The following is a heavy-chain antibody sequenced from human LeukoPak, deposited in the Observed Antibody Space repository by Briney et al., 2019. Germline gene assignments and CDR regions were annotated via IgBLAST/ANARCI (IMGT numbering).Heavy chain of an antibody. CDR2: IIPIFGTA. J-gene: IGHJ3*02. D-gene: IGHD2-2*01. V-gene: IGHV1-69*01. CDR3: ARFGSSTSCYRPACAFDI. CDR1: GGTLSSYA. Sequence: SVKVSCTASGGTLSSYAISWVRQAPGQGLEWMGGIIPIFGTANYAQKFQGRVTITAEESTSTAYMELSSLRSEDTAVYYCARFGSSTSCYRPACAFDIWGQGTMVTVSS.